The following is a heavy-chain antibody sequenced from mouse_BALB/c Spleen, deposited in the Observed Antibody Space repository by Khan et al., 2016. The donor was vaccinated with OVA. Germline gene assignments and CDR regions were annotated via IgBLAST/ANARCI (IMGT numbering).Heavy chain of an antibody. CDR3: ARGGSRYVMDY. D-gene: IGHD1-1*01. CDR1: GYIFSSYW. J-gene: IGHJ4*01. V-gene: IGHV1-87*01. Sequence: QVQLQQSGAELARPGASVKLSCKASGYIFSSYWMQWVKQRPGQGLEWIGDIYPGDGDTRYTQKFKDKATLTADKSSSTAYMQLTSLPSEDSAVYYCARGGSRYVMDYWGQGTSVTVSA. CDR2: IYPGDGDT.